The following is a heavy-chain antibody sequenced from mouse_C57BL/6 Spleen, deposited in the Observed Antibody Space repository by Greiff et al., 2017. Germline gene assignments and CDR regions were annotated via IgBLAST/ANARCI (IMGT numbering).Heavy chain of an antibody. CDR1: GYTFTDYN. J-gene: IGHJ3*01. V-gene: IGHV1-22*01. CDR2: INPNNGGT. Sequence: EVQLVESGPELVKPGASVKMSCKASGYTFTDYNMHWVKQSHGKSLEWIGYINPNNGGTSYNQKFKGKATLTVNKSSSTAYMELRSLTSEDSAVYYGARWGDYGSGFADWGQGTLVTVSA. CDR3: ARWGDYGSGFAD. D-gene: IGHD2-4*01.